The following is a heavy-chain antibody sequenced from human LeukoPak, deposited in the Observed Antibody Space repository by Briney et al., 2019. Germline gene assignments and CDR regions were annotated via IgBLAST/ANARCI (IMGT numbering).Heavy chain of an antibody. CDR1: GGSFSGYY. CDR2: INHSGRT. J-gene: IGHJ4*02. CDR3: AKDRWPVLSTYSTGWSPHDF. V-gene: IGHV4-34*01. D-gene: IGHD6-19*01. Sequence: PSETLSLTCAVYGGSFSGYYWSWIRQPPGKGLEWIGEINHSGRTNYNPSLKSRVTISADTSKNQFSLELRSVTAADTAVYYCAKDRWPVLSTYSTGWSPHDFWGQGTLVTVSS.